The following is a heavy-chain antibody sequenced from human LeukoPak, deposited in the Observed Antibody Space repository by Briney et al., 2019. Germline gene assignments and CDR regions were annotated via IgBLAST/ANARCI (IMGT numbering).Heavy chain of an antibody. D-gene: IGHD3-22*01. CDR3: ARSINYDPDY. CDR2: ITSGSTYI. CDR1: GFTFSSYN. Sequence: GGSLRLSCAASGFTFSSYNMNWVRQAPGKGLEWVSSITSGSTYIFYADSVKGRFTISRDNAKNSLYLQMNSLRVEDTAVYYYARSINYDPDYWGQGTLVTVSS. J-gene: IGHJ4*02. V-gene: IGHV3-21*01.